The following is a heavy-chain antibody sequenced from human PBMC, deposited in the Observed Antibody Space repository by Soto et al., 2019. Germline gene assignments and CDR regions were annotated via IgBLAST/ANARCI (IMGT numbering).Heavy chain of an antibody. Sequence: EVQLVESGGGLVQPGGSLRLSCAASGFTFGSYWMSWVRQAPGKGLEWLANIKMDASEKKYVDSVKGRFTMSRDNAKNSLYLQMDSLRAEDTAVYCCAGDSGYGSGASVSHYLDYWGHGNLVTVSS. CDR1: GFTFGSYW. V-gene: IGHV3-7*01. J-gene: IGHJ4*01. CDR2: IKMDASEK. D-gene: IGHD3-10*01. CDR3: AGDSGYGSGASVSHYLDY.